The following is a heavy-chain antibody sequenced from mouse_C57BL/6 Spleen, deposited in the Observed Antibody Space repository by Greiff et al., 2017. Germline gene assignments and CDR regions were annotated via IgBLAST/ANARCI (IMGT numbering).Heavy chain of an antibody. CDR2: IWRGGST. Sequence: VKLVESGPGLVQPSQSLSITCTVSGFSLTSYGVHWVRQSPGKGLEWLGVIWRGGSTDYNAAFMSRLSITKDNSKSHVFFKMNSLQADDTAIYYCASSYYSNYDYAMDYWGQGTSVTVSS. J-gene: IGHJ4*01. CDR1: GFSLTSYG. CDR3: ASSYYSNYDYAMDY. D-gene: IGHD2-5*01. V-gene: IGHV2-5*01.